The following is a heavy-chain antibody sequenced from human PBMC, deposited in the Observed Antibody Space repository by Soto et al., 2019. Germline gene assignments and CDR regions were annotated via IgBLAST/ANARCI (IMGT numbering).Heavy chain of an antibody. D-gene: IGHD1-20*01. V-gene: IGHV3-15*01. CDR1: GFTFSKAW. CDR3: TTVPICSHSYKGTDV. J-gene: IGHJ6*02. CDR2: IKSMADGGTT. Sequence: GGSLRLSCTASGFTFSKAWMSWVRQAPGKGLDWVGRIKSMADGGTTDHAAPVKGRFAISRDDLKNTLYLQMNTLKTEDTAVYYCTTVPICSHSYKGTDVWGQGTTGTVSS.